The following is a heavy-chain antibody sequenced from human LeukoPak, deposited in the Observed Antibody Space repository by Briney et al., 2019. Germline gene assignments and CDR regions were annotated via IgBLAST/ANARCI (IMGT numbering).Heavy chain of an antibody. D-gene: IGHD6-19*01. CDR2: IYYSGST. CDR1: GGSISSYY. J-gene: IGHJ4*02. V-gene: IGHV4-59*12. CDR3: ARVAAVAGKPFDY. Sequence: PSETLSLTCPVSGGSISSYYWSWIQQPPGKGLEWIGSIYYSGSTYYNPSLKSRVTISIDTSKNQFSLKLSSVTAADTAVYYCARVAAVAGKPFDYWGQGTLVTVSS.